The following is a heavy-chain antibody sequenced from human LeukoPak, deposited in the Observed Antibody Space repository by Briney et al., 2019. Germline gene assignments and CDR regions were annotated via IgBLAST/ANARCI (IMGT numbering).Heavy chain of an antibody. J-gene: IGHJ4*02. CDR1: GYTFTGYY. V-gene: IGHV1-2*02. D-gene: IGHD3-3*01. Sequence: ASVKVSCKASGYTFTGYYMHWVRQAPGQGLEWMGWINSNSGGTNYAQKFQGRVTMTGETSISTAYMDLRRLTSDDTAVYYCASSRFLEWLYVLDYWGQGTLVTVSS. CDR3: ASSRFLEWLYVLDY. CDR2: INSNSGGT.